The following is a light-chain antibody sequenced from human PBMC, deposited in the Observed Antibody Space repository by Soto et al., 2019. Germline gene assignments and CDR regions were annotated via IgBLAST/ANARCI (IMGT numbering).Light chain of an antibody. J-gene: IGLJ1*01. CDR3: SSYAGSTDV. CDR1: SSDVGGYNY. CDR2: EVS. Sequence: QSVLTQPPSASGSPGQSVTISCTGTSSDVGGYNYVSWYQQHPGKAPKLMIYEVSKRPSGVPDRFSGSKSGNTASLTVSALHAEQAAAYYCSSYAGSTDVFGTGTKVTVL. V-gene: IGLV2-8*01.